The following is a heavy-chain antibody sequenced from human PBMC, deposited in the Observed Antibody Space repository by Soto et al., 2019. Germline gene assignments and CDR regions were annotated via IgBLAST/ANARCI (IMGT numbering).Heavy chain of an antibody. V-gene: IGHV4-30-2*01. CDR3: ARGPPLGY. J-gene: IGHJ4*02. Sequence: PSETLSLTCAVSGGSISSGGYSWSWIRQPPGKGLECIGYIYHSGSTYYNPSLKSRVTISVDRSKNQFSLKLSSVTAADTAVYYRARGPPLGYWGQGTLVTVS. CDR2: IYHSGST. CDR1: GGSISSGGYS.